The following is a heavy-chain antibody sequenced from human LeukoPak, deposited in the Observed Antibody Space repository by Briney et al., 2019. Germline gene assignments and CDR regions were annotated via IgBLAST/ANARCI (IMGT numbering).Heavy chain of an antibody. D-gene: IGHD3-22*01. CDR1: GFTFSDYY. CDR2: ISSSGSTI. CDR3: AKGGHYYYDSSGYYFDY. J-gene: IGHJ4*02. Sequence: GGSLRLSCAASGFTFSDYYMSWIRQAPGKGLEWVSYISSSGSTIYYADSVKGRFTISRDNSKNTLYLQMNSLRAEDTAVYYCAKGGHYYYDSSGYYFDYWGQGTLVTVSS. V-gene: IGHV3-11*01.